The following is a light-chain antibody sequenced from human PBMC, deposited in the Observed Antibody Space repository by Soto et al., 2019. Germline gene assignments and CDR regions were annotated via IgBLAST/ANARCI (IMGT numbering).Light chain of an antibody. Sequence: EIVLTQSPCTLSMSPGERATLSCRASQSVSNNYLAWYQQKPGQAPRLLIYGASNRATGIPDRFSGSGSGTDFTLTIRRLEPEDFAVYYCQQYGSSGTFGQGTKVEIK. J-gene: IGKJ1*01. CDR2: GAS. CDR3: QQYGSSGT. V-gene: IGKV3-20*01. CDR1: QSVSNNY.